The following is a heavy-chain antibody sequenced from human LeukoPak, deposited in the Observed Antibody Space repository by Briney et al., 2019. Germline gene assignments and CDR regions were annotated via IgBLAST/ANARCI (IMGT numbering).Heavy chain of an antibody. Sequence: GGSLRLSCTASGFSFGDYAMSWVRQAPGKGLEWVGFIRSKAYGGITEYAASVKGRFTISRDDSKSIAYLQMNSLKTEDTAVYYCTRAAGDSSPFDYWGQGTLVTVSS. CDR3: TRAAGDSSPFDY. CDR1: GFSFGDYA. CDR2: IRSKAYGGIT. V-gene: IGHV3-49*04. D-gene: IGHD7-27*01. J-gene: IGHJ4*02.